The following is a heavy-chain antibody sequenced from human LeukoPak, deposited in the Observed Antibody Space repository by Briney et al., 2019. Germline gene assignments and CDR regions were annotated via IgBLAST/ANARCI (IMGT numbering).Heavy chain of an antibody. CDR3: ARGPWLGEGYRSHYGMDV. V-gene: IGHV3-7*01. CDR2: IKQDGSEK. Sequence: PPGGSLRLSCAASGFTFSSYWMSWVRQAPGKGLEWVANIKQDGSEKYYVDSVKGRFTISRDNAKNSLYLQMNSLRAEDTAVYYCARGPWLGEGYRSHYGMDVWGQGTTVTVSS. D-gene: IGHD3-10*01. CDR1: GFTFSSYW. J-gene: IGHJ6*02.